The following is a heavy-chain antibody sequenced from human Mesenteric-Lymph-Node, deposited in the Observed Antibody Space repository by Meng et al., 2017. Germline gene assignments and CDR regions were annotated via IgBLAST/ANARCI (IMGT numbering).Heavy chain of an antibody. V-gene: IGHV4-59*01. CDR2: IYYSGST. D-gene: IGHD3-3*01. Sequence: SETLSLTCAVYGGSFSGYYWSWIRQPPGKGLEWIGYIYYSGSTNYNPSLKSRVTISVDTSKNQFSLKLSSVTAADTAVYYCAVFYYDFGWWGQGTPVTVSS. CDR3: AVFYYDFGW. J-gene: IGHJ4*02. CDR1: GGSFSGYY.